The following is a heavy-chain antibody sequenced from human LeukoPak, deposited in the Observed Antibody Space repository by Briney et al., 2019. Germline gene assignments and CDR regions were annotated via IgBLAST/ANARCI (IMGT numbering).Heavy chain of an antibody. Sequence: PSETLSLTCTVSGGSISSYYWSWIRQPAGRGLQWIGRVYSSGSVNYNPSLKSRVRLSVDTSKSQVSLTLTSVTAADTAVYYCSREWFGASDLWGQGTMVIVSS. J-gene: IGHJ3*01. CDR2: VYSSGSV. V-gene: IGHV4-4*07. D-gene: IGHD3-10*01. CDR3: SREWFGASDL. CDR1: GGSISSYY.